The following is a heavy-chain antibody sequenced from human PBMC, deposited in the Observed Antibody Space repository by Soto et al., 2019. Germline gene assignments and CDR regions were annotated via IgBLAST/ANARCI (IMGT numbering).Heavy chain of an antibody. Sequence: GGSLRLSCAASGFTFSSYAMHWVRQAPGKGLEWVAVISYDGSNKYYADSAKGRFTISRDNSKNTLYLQMNSLRAEDTAVYYCARDRIAAAGTSGVDYWGQGTLVTVSS. J-gene: IGHJ4*02. CDR1: GFTFSSYA. D-gene: IGHD6-13*01. CDR2: ISYDGSNK. V-gene: IGHV3-30-3*01. CDR3: ARDRIAAAGTSGVDY.